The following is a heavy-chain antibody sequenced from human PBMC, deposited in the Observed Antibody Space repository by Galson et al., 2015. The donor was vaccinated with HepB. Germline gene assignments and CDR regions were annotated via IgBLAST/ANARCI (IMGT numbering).Heavy chain of an antibody. D-gene: IGHD4-17*01. J-gene: IGHJ6*02. Sequence: SLRLSCAASGFTFSSYGMHWVRQAPGKGLEWVAFVRFDGSNKYYADSVKGRFTISRDNSKNTLYLQMNSLRAEDTAVYYCAKDRGSHDYGDLYGMDVWGQGTTVTVSS. CDR1: GFTFSSYG. CDR2: VRFDGSNK. V-gene: IGHV3-30*02. CDR3: AKDRGSHDYGDLYGMDV.